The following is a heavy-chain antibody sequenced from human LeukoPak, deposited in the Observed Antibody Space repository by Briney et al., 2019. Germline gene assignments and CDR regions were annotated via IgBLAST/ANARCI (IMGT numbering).Heavy chain of an antibody. J-gene: IGHJ4*02. Sequence: EASVKVSCKASGYTFTRNTINWVRQAPGQGLEWMGWVNTNTGNPTYAQGFTGQFVFSSDTSVSTAYLQIGSLKAEDTAVYYCARDGYDYVWGSHNFDYWGQGTLVTVSS. CDR2: VNTNTGNP. V-gene: IGHV7-4-1*01. CDR3: ARDGYDYVWGSHNFDY. D-gene: IGHD3-16*01. CDR1: GYTFTRNT.